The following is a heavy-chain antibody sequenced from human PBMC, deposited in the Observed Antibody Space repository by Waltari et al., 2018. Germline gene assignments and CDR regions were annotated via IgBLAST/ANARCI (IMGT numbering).Heavy chain of an antibody. CDR2: ISYDGSNK. CDR3: ARRYCSGGSCYPDY. D-gene: IGHD2-15*01. V-gene: IGHV3-30-3*01. Sequence: QVQLVESGGGVVQPGRSLRLSCAASGFTFSSYAMHWVRQAPGKGLEGVAVISYDGSNKYYADSVKGRFTISRDNSKNTLYLQMNSLRAEDTAVYYCARRYCSGGSCYPDYWGQGTLVTVSS. J-gene: IGHJ4*02. CDR1: GFTFSSYA.